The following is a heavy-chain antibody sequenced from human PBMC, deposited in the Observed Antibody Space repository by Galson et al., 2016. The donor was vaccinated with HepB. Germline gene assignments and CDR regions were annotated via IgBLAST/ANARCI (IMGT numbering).Heavy chain of an antibody. V-gene: IGHV2-70*11. CDR1: GFSLSTIGMS. J-gene: IGHJ4*02. CDR3: ARIHVTQPGEGLLTDLDS. D-gene: IGHD3-9*01. Sequence: PALVKPTQTLTLTCTFSGFSLSTIGMSVNWIRQPPGKALEWLARIDWDDDKHYSTSLKTRLTISKDTSKNQVVLTMTKMDPVDTATYYCARIHVTQPGEGLLTDLDSGGRGTLVTVAA. CDR2: IDWDDDK.